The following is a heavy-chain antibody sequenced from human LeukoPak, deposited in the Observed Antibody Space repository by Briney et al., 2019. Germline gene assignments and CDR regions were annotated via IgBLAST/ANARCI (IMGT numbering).Heavy chain of an antibody. V-gene: IGHV4-4*07. J-gene: IGHJ6*02. CDR3: ARVHSYASGIEV. D-gene: IGHD3-16*01. CDR2: IHSGGT. Sequence: SETLSLTCSVSGDSLNGYYWSWNRQPAGEGLEWIGRIHSGGTNYNPSLKSRVTMSLDTSKNQLSLRLTSVTAADTAVYYCARVHSYASGIEVWGQGTTVTVSS. CDR1: GDSLNGYY.